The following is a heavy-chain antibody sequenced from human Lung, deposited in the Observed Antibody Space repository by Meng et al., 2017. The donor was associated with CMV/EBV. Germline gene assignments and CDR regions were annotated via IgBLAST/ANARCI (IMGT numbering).Heavy chain of an antibody. J-gene: IGHJ6*02. CDR1: GLTFNDYA. CDR2: ISGSGGSI. D-gene: IGHD2-2*01. Sequence: GGSLRLXCAASGLTFNDYAMNWVRQAPGKGLQWVSGISGSGGSIFYADSVKGRFTISRDNSKNTLYQQMNSLTVEDTAIYYWAKDLRAADGVVPGLLPNHGREVWGQGTXVTVAS. V-gene: IGHV3-23*01. CDR3: AKDLRAADGVVPGLLPNHGREV.